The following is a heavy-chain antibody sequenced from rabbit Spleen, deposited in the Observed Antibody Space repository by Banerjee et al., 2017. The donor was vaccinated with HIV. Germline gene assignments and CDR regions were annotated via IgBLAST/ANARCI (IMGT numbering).Heavy chain of an antibody. V-gene: IGHV1S47*01. D-gene: IGHD4-2*01. CDR2: ILLAGGST. J-gene: IGHJ2*01. CDR1: GFDFTSDY. CDR3: AREQACYGGAHYWHF. Sequence: QEQLKETGGGLVQPGGSLTLSCKASGFDFTSDYMSWFRQAPGKGLEWIGCILLAGGSTDYASWVNGRFAISRSTKLNTVTLQMTSLTAADTATYFCAREQACYGGAHYWHFWRPRPLVTVS.